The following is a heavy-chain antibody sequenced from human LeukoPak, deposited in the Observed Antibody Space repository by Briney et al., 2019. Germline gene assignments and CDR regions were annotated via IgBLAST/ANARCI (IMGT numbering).Heavy chain of an antibody. J-gene: IGHJ6*02. CDR3: ARSLGEVGATTIRSYGMDV. D-gene: IGHD1-26*01. V-gene: IGHV3-7*01. CDR2: INQDGSEK. CDR1: GFTFSNYW. Sequence: GGSLRLSCAASGFTFSNYWMSWVRQAPGKGLEWVATINQDGSEKSYVDSVKGRFTISRDNAKNSLSLQMNSLRAEDTAVYYCARSLGEVGATTIRSYGMDVWGQGTTVTVSS.